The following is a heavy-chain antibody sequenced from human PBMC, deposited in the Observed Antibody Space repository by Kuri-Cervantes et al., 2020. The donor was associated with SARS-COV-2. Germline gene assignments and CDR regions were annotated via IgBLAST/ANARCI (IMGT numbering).Heavy chain of an antibody. D-gene: IGHD3-22*01. V-gene: IGHV1-2*02. Sequence: ASVKVSCKASGYTFTGYYMLWVRQAPGQGLEWMGWINPNSGGTNYAQKFQGRVTMTRDTSISTAYMELSRLRSDDTAVYYCARDRRSIYYDSSGYYIDYYYYGMDVWGQGTTVTVSS. J-gene: IGHJ6*02. CDR3: ARDRRSIYYDSSGYYIDYYYYGMDV. CDR2: INPNSGGT. CDR1: GYTFTGYY.